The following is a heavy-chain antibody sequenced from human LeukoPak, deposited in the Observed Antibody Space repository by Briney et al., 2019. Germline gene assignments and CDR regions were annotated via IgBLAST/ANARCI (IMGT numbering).Heavy chain of an antibody. CDR3: AISPAVVVPAAIDY. D-gene: IGHD2-2*01. CDR2: ISAYNGNT. Sequence: ASVKVSCKASGYTFTSYGISWVRQAPGQGLEWMGWISAYNGNTNYAQKLQGTVTMTTDTSTSTAHMELRSLRSEDTAVYYCAISPAVVVPAAIDYWGQGTLVTVSS. J-gene: IGHJ4*02. V-gene: IGHV1-18*01. CDR1: GYTFTSYG.